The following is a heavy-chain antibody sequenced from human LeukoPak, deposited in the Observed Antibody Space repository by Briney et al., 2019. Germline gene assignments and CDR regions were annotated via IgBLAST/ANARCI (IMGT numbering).Heavy chain of an antibody. CDR2: IYYSGST. J-gene: IGHJ6*03. CDR1: GGSISSYY. Sequence: SSETLSLACTVSGGSISSYYWSWIRQPPGKGLEWIGYIYYSGSTNYNPSLKSRVTISVDTSKNQFSLKLSSVTAADTAVYYCARANYYDSSGYPWYYYYYMDVWGKGTTVTISS. D-gene: IGHD3-22*01. V-gene: IGHV4-59*01. CDR3: ARANYYDSSGYPWYYYYYMDV.